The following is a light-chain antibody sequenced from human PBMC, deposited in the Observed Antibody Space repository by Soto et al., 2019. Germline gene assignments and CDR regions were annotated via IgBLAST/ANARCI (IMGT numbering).Light chain of an antibody. J-gene: IGLJ2*01. Sequence: QSVLTQPPSASGTPGQRVTISCSGSSSNIGSNTVNWYQQLPGKAPKLLIYSNNQRPSGVPDRFSGSKSGTSASLAISGLQSEYESDYYCAAWDDSLNGVVFGGGTKLTVL. V-gene: IGLV1-44*01. CDR2: SNN. CDR1: SSNIGSNT. CDR3: AAWDDSLNGVV.